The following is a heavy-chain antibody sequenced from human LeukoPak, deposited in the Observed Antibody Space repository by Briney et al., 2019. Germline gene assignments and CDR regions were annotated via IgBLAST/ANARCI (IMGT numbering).Heavy chain of an antibody. CDR2: ISGSGDST. J-gene: IGHJ4*02. CDR3: AKGPIFDY. Sequence: GGSLRLSCAASGFTFSNYAMSWVRQAPGKGLEWVSAISGSGDSTYCADSVKGRFTISRDNSKNTLYLQMNSLRAGDTAVYYCAKGPIFDYWGQGTLVTVSS. V-gene: IGHV3-23*01. CDR1: GFTFSNYA.